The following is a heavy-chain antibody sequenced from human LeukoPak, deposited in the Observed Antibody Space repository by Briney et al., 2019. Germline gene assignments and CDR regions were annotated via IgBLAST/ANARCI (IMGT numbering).Heavy chain of an antibody. CDR2: IDPSDSYT. CDR3: ARHGGDYYASGSYYPPNWFDP. CDR1: GYSFTNYW. D-gene: IGHD3-10*01. J-gene: IGHJ5*02. Sequence: SGESLQISCQGSGYSFTNYWISWVRQVPGKGLEWMGRIDPSDSYTNYSPSFQGHVTISADKSISTAFLQWSSLKASDTAMYYCARHGGDYYASGSYYPPNWFDPWGQGTLVTVSS. V-gene: IGHV5-10-1*01.